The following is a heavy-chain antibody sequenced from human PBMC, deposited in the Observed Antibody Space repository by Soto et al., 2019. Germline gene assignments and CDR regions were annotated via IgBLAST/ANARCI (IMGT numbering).Heavy chain of an antibody. CDR2: IYHSGST. Sequence: QLQLQESGSGLVKPSQTLSLTCAVSGGSISSGGYSWSWIRQPPGKGLEWIGYIYHSGSTYYNPSLKSRVTISVDRSKNQFSLKLSSVTAADTAVYYCARDGDYDYVWGCNFDYWGQGTLVTVSS. V-gene: IGHV4-30-2*01. CDR3: ARDGDYDYVWGCNFDY. CDR1: GGSISSGGYS. D-gene: IGHD3-16*01. J-gene: IGHJ4*02.